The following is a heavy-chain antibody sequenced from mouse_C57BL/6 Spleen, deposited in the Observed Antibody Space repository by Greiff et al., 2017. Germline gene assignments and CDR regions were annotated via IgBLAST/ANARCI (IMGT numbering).Heavy chain of an antibody. V-gene: IGHV1-7*01. CDR2: INPSSGYT. Sequence: QVQLKQSGAELAKPGASVKLSCKASGYTFTSYWMHWVKQRPGQGLEWIGYINPSSGYTKYNQKFKDKATLTADKSSSTAYMQLSSLTYEDSAVYYCARSGYYYGSSPYYYAMDYWGQGTSVTVSS. J-gene: IGHJ4*01. CDR3: ARSGYYYGSSPYYYAMDY. D-gene: IGHD1-1*01. CDR1: GYTFTSYW.